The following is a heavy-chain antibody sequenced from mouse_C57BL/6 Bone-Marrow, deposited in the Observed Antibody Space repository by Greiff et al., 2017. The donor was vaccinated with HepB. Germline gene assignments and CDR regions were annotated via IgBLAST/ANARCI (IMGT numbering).Heavy chain of an antibody. D-gene: IGHD1-1*01. CDR3: ARDHYYGSTWYFDV. CDR1: GYTFTSYW. J-gene: IGHJ1*03. CDR2: IYPGSGST. V-gene: IGHV1-55*01. Sequence: QVHVKQPGAELVKPGASVKMSCKASGYTFTSYWITWVKQRPGQGLEWIGDIYPGSGSTNYNEKFKSKATLTVDTSSSTAYMQLSSLTSEDSAVYYGARDHYYGSTWYFDVWGTGTTVTVSS.